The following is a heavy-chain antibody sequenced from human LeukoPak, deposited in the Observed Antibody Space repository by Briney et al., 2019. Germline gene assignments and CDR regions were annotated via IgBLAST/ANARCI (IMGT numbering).Heavy chain of an antibody. J-gene: IGHJ1*01. CDR2: INHSGST. Sequence: SETLSLTCAVYGGSFSGYYWSWIRQPPGKGLEWIGEINHSGSTNYNPSLKSRVTISVDTPKNQFSLKLSSVTAADTAVYYCARVGYCSGGSCPYNWGQGTLVTVSS. D-gene: IGHD2-15*01. CDR3: ARVGYCSGGSCPYN. V-gene: IGHV4-34*01. CDR1: GGSFSGYY.